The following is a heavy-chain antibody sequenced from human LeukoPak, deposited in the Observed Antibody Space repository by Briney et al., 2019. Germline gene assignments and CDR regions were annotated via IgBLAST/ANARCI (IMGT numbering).Heavy chain of an antibody. Sequence: GGSLRLSCAGSGFTFDDYAMHWVRQAPGKGLEWVSGISWNSGSIGYADSVKGRFTISRGNAKNSLYLQMNSLRAEDTGVYYCARGRYYLDSWGQGTLVTVSS. D-gene: IGHD4-17*01. V-gene: IGHV3-9*01. J-gene: IGHJ4*02. CDR1: GFTFDDYA. CDR3: ARGRYYLDS. CDR2: ISWNSGSI.